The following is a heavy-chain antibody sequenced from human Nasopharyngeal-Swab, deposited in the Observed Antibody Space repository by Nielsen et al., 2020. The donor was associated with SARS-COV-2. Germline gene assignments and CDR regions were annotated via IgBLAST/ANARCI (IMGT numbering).Heavy chain of an antibody. Sequence: GGSLRLSCAASGFTVTYNYMSWVRQAPGKGLEWVSLISTGGTTSYADSVKGRFTISRDNAKNSLYLQMNSLRAEDTALYYCAVEPSPYYYGMDVWGQGTTVTVSS. CDR2: ISTGGTT. V-gene: IGHV3-53*01. CDR3: AVEPSPYYYGMDV. D-gene: IGHD6-6*01. J-gene: IGHJ6*02. CDR1: GFTVTYNY.